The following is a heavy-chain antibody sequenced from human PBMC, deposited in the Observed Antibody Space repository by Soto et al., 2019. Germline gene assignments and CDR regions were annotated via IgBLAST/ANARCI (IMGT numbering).Heavy chain of an antibody. Sequence: ASVNVSCKASGYTFTSYAMHWVRQAPGQRLEWMGWINAGNGNTKYSQKFQGRVTITRDTSASTAYMELSSLRSEDTAVYYCARNSDYDILTGYDSGVWFERWGKGTLVTVSS. J-gene: IGHJ5*02. CDR1: GYTFTSYA. D-gene: IGHD3-9*01. V-gene: IGHV1-3*01. CDR3: ARNSDYDILTGYDSGVWFER. CDR2: INAGNGNT.